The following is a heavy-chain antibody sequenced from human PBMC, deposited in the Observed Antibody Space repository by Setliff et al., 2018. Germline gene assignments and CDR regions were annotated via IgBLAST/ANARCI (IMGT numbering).Heavy chain of an antibody. D-gene: IGHD6-19*01. CDR3: ARAPPSSGWTPRGYYYYYMDV. Sequence: ASETLSLTCTVSGGSISSYYWSWIRQPPGKGLEWIGYMYYSGSTNYNPSFKSRVTISVDTSKNQFSLKLSSVTAADTAVYYCARAPPSSGWTPRGYYYYYMDVWG. J-gene: IGHJ6*03. CDR2: MYYSGST. V-gene: IGHV4-59*01. CDR1: GGSISSYY.